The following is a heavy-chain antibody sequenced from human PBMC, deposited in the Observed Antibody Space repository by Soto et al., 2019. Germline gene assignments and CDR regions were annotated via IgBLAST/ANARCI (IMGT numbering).Heavy chain of an antibody. CDR2: ISWNSGSI. V-gene: IGHV3-9*01. CDR3: AKARGGVAVHAFDI. D-gene: IGHD6-19*01. Sequence: GGSLRLSCAASGFTFDDYAMHWVRQAPGKGLEWVSGISWNSGSIGYADSVKGRFTISRDNAKNSLYLQMNSLRAEDTALYYCAKARGGVAVHAFDIWDQGTMVTVSS. J-gene: IGHJ3*02. CDR1: GFTFDDYA.